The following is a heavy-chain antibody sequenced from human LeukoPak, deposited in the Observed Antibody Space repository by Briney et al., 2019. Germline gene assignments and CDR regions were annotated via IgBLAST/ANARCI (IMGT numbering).Heavy chain of an antibody. CDR3: ARDRDYYDRSGYYTYFDY. CDR1: GGTLSSYA. D-gene: IGHD3-22*01. CDR2: IIPILGIA. Sequence: ASVKVSCKASGGTLSSYAISWVRQAPGQGLEWMGRIIPILGIANYAQKFQRRVTITADKSTSTADMELSSLRSEDTAVYYCARDRDYYDRSGYYTYFDYWGQGTLVTVSS. V-gene: IGHV1-69*04. J-gene: IGHJ4*02.